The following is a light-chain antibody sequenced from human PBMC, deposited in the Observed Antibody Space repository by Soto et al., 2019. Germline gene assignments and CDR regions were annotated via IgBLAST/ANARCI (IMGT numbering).Light chain of an antibody. Sequence: IVLTQSPGTLSLSPGERATLSCRASQSVSSSFLAWYQQKPGQAPRLLIYDASSRATGIPDRFSGSGSGTDCTLTISRLEPEDLAVYYCQQYGRSLTFGGGTKVEIK. J-gene: IGKJ4*01. V-gene: IGKV3-20*01. CDR2: DAS. CDR3: QQYGRSLT. CDR1: QSVSSSF.